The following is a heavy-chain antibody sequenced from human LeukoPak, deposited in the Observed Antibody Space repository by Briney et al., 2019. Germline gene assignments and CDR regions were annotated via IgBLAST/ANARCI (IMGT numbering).Heavy chain of an antibody. Sequence: GGSLRLSCAASGFTFSSYAMHWVRQAPGKGLERVAVISYDGSNKYYADSLKGRFTISRDKSKNTLYLQMNSLRGEDTAVYYCAKENSQSLGDDNLTGYPNDYWGQGTLVTVSS. V-gene: IGHV3-30-3*01. CDR3: AKENSQSLGDDNLTGYPNDY. J-gene: IGHJ4*02. CDR2: ISYDGSNK. CDR1: GFTFSSYA. D-gene: IGHD3-9*01.